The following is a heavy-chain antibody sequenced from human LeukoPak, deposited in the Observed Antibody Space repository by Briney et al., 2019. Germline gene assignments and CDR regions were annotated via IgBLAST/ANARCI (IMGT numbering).Heavy chain of an antibody. V-gene: IGHV4-39*07. CDR2: IYYSGST. CDR3: ARGGSSSWYPHYFDY. Sequence: SETLSLTCTVSGGSISSSSYYWGWIRQPPGKGLEWIGSIYYSGSTYYNPSLKSRVTISVDTSKNQFSLKLSSVTAADTAVYYCARGGSSSWYPHYFDYWGQGTLVTVSS. CDR1: GGSISSSSYY. D-gene: IGHD6-13*01. J-gene: IGHJ4*02.